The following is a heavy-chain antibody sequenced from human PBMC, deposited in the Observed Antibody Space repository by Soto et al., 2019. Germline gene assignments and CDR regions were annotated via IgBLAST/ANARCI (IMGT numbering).Heavy chain of an antibody. J-gene: IGHJ6*02. CDR3: ASERRGSYLYYYYYGMDV. CDR1: GGSISSSNW. Sequence: SESLSLTCAVSGGSISSSNWWSWVRQPPGKGLEWIGEIYHSGSTNYNPSLKSRVTISVDKSKNQFSLKLSSVTAADTAVYYCASERRGSYLYYYYYGMDVWGQGTTVTVSS. V-gene: IGHV4-4*02. D-gene: IGHD1-26*01. CDR2: IYHSGST.